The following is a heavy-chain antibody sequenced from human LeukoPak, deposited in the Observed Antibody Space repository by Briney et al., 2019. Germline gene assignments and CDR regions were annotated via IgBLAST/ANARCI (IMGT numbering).Heavy chain of an antibody. Sequence: ASVKVSCKASGYTFTSYGISWVRQAPGQGLEWMGWISPYNGNTNYAQKLQGRVTMTTDTSPSTAYMELRSLISDDTAVYYCAGLLKRSSTSYYYYGMDLWGQGTTVTVSS. CDR3: AGLLKRSSTSYYYYGMDL. CDR2: ISPYNGNT. D-gene: IGHD2-2*01. V-gene: IGHV1-18*01. J-gene: IGHJ6*02. CDR1: GYTFTSYG.